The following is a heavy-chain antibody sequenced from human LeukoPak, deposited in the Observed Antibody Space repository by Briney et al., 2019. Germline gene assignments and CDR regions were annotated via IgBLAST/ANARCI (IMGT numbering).Heavy chain of an antibody. D-gene: IGHD1-7*01. CDR3: ARGTGTKGYYYVDV. CDR1: GFTFSSYS. CDR2: ISSSSSTI. J-gene: IGHJ6*03. V-gene: IGHV3-48*01. Sequence: GGSLRLSCAASGFTFSSYSMNWVRQAPGKGLEWVSYISSSSSTIYYADSVKGRFTISRDNAKNSLYLQMDSLRAEDTAVYYCARGTGTKGYYYVDVWAKGPRSPSP.